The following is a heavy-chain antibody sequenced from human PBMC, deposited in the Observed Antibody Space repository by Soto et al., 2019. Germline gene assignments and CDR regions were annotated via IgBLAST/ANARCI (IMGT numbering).Heavy chain of an antibody. CDR1: GFTFSIYA. CDR2: ISGSGGST. CDR3: AKDNRLWFGELSLRWFDP. V-gene: IGHV3-23*01. Sequence: GSLRLSCAASGFTFSIYAMSWVRQAPGKGLEWVSAISGSGGSTYYADSVKGRFTISRDNSKNTLYLQMNSLRAEDTAVYYCAKDNRLWFGELSLRWFDPWGQGTLVTVSS. J-gene: IGHJ5*02. D-gene: IGHD3-10*01.